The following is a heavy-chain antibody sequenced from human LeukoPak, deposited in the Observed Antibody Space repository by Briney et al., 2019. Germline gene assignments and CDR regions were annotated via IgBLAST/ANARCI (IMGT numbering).Heavy chain of an antibody. Sequence: SETQSLTCTVSGGSISSYYWSWIRQPAGKGLEWIGRIYTSGSTNYNPSLKSRVTMSVDTSKNQFSLKLSSVTAADTAVYYCARDATTVVTPGYMDVWGKGTTVTVSS. CDR1: GGSISSYY. V-gene: IGHV4-4*07. D-gene: IGHD4-23*01. CDR3: ARDATTVVTPGYMDV. J-gene: IGHJ6*03. CDR2: IYTSGST.